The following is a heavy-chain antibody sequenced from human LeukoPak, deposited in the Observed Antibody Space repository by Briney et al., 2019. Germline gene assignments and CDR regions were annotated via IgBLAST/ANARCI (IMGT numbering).Heavy chain of an antibody. CDR2: IIPIFGTA. V-gene: IGHV1-69*05. Sequence: ASVKVSCKASGGTFSSYAISWVRQAPGQGLEWMGGIIPIFGTANYAQKFQGRVTITTDESTSTAYMELSSLRSEDKAVYYCARGGGYDFWSGYWYNWFDPWGQGTLVTVSS. J-gene: IGHJ5*02. CDR3: ARGGGYDFWSGYWYNWFDP. D-gene: IGHD3-3*01. CDR1: GGTFSSYA.